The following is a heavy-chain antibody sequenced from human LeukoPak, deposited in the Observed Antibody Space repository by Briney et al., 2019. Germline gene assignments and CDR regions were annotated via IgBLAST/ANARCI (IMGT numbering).Heavy chain of an antibody. CDR2: IYTSGST. CDR3: ARGSVKAGRRSLGYNWFDP. V-gene: IGHV4-4*07. CDR1: GGSISSYY. D-gene: IGHD6-13*01. J-gene: IGHJ5*02. Sequence: PSETLSLTCTVSGGSISSYYWSWFRKPAGKGLEWIGRIYTSGSTNYNPSLKSRVTMSVDTSKNQFSLKLSSVTAADTAVYYCARGSVKAGRRSLGYNWFDPWGQGTLVTVSS.